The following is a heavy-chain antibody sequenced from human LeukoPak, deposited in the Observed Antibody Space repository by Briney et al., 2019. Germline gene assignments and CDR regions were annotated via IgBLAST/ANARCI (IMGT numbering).Heavy chain of an antibody. CDR3: ARDYRYYYDSSGYYI. D-gene: IGHD3-22*01. CDR2: INHSGST. V-gene: IGHV4-34*01. J-gene: IGHJ4*02. CDR1: GGSFSGYY. Sequence: SETLSLTCAVYGGSFSGYYWSWIRQPPGKGLEWIGEINHSGSTDYNPSLKSRVTISVDTSKNQFSLKLSSVTAADTAVYYCARDYRYYYDSSGYYIWGQGTLVTVSS.